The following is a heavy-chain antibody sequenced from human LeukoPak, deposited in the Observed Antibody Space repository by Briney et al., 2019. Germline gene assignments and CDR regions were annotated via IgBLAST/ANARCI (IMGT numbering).Heavy chain of an antibody. CDR1: GYSFTSYW. D-gene: IGHD6-19*01. CDR2: IYPGDSDT. Sequence: GASLKISCKGSGYSFTSYWIGWARQMPGKGLEWMGIIYPGDSDTRYSPSFQGQVTISADKSISTAYLQWSSLKASDTAMYYCARVVSSGWYPKYFDYWGQGTLVTVSS. CDR3: ARVVSSGWYPKYFDY. V-gene: IGHV5-51*01. J-gene: IGHJ4*02.